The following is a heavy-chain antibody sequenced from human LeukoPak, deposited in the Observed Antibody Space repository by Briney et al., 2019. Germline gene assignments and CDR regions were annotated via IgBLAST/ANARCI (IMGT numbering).Heavy chain of an antibody. CDR3: ARNFYFDSSGYYHY. CDR1: GYTFTGCY. Sequence: ASVKVSCKASGYTFTGCYMHWVRQAPGQGLEWMGWINPNSGGTNYAQKFQGRVTMTRDTSISTAYMELSRLRSDDTAVYYCARNFYFDSSGYYHYWGQGTLVTVSS. J-gene: IGHJ4*02. V-gene: IGHV1-2*02. D-gene: IGHD3-22*01. CDR2: INPNSGGT.